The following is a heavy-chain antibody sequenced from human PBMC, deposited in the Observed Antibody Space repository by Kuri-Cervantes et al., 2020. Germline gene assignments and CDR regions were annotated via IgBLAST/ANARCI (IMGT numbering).Heavy chain of an antibody. CDR2: IKSSIDGGTA. Sequence: GGSLRLSCAASGFTFSDAWMNWVRQAPGKGLEWVGRIKSSIDGGTADYATPVKGRFIISRDDSKNTLYLQMNSLKTEDTAVYFCATDIYMGFCSGGNCFSDYWGQGTLVTVSS. D-gene: IGHD2-15*01. CDR3: ATDIYMGFCSGGNCFSDY. V-gene: IGHV3-15*01. J-gene: IGHJ4*02. CDR1: GFTFSDAW.